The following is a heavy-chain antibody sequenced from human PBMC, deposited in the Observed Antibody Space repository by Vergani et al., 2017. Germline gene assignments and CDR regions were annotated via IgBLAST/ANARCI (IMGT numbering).Heavy chain of an antibody. J-gene: IGHJ6*02. Sequence: EVQLVQSGAEVTKPGESLRLSCKGSGYSFPRYRISWVRQMPGKGLEWMGRIDPSDSYTNYSPSFQGLVTSSADKSISTAYLQWSSLKASDTAMYYCARRGAYGYKLGYYYGMDVWGQGTTVTVSS. CDR2: IDPSDSYT. V-gene: IGHV5-10-1*01. CDR3: ARRGAYGYKLGYYYGMDV. CDR1: GYSFPRYR. D-gene: IGHD5-24*01.